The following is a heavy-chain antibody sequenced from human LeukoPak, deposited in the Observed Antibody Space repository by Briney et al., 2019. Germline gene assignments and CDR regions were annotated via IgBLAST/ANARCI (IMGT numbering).Heavy chain of an antibody. CDR3: VRGVPKTSYYYYYMDV. CDR2: ISGSGFTI. Sequence: PGGSLRLSCAASGFTFSSYWMSWVRQAPGKGLEWISYISGSGFTIHYADSVKGRFTISRDNAKNSLYLQMNSLRAEDTAVYYCVRGVPKTSYYYYYMDVWGKGTTVTVSS. J-gene: IGHJ6*03. D-gene: IGHD4-11*01. CDR1: GFTFSSYW. V-gene: IGHV3-48*01.